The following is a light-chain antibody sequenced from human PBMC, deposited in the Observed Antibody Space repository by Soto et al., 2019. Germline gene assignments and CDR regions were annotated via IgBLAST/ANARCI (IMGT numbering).Light chain of an antibody. CDR3: QQHYSTPRT. J-gene: IGKJ1*01. V-gene: IGKV1-39*01. CDR1: QDINIY. Sequence: QVTQSPSSLFASVGDRVTKDWQANQDINIYLNWYQQKPGKAPTLLIYTTSNLQSGVPSRFSGSGSATHFTLTISSLQPEDFATYYCQQHYSTPRTFGQGTKVDIK. CDR2: TTS.